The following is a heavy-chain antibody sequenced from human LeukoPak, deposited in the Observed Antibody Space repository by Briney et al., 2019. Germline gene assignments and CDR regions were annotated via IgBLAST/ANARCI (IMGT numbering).Heavy chain of an antibody. CDR2: IHYSGST. CDR1: GASISSSSYY. V-gene: IGHV4-39*07. Sequence: SETLSLTCTVSGASISSSSYYWGWIRQPPGKGLEWIGSIHYSGSTYYNPSLKSRVTISVDTSKNQFSLKLSSVTAADTAVYYCARAPNYDFWSGYMDVWGKGTTVTVSS. D-gene: IGHD3-3*01. CDR3: ARAPNYDFWSGYMDV. J-gene: IGHJ6*03.